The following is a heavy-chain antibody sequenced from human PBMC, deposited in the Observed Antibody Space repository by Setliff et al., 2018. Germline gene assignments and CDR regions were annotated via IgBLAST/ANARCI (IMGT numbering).Heavy chain of an antibody. J-gene: IGHJ3*02. CDR2: IYTTGST. D-gene: IGHD2-15*01. CDR3: ARKDGDM. V-gene: IGHV4-4*08. Sequence: SETLSLTCTVSGDSIRNYHWSWFRQPPGSRLEWIGYIYTTGSTSYNPSLKSRVTMSVDTSKNQFSLKMRSVTAADAAPYYCARKDGDMWGQGTMVTVSS. CDR1: GDSIRNYH.